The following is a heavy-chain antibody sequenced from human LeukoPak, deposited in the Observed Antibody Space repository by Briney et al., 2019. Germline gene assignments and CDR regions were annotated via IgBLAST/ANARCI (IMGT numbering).Heavy chain of an antibody. Sequence: GGSLRLSCAASGFTFSSYAMSWVRQAPGKGLEWVSAISGSGGSTYYADSVKGRFTISRDNSKNTLYLQMNSLRAEDTAVYYCARALDSSWYHFDYWGQGTLVTVSS. CDR2: ISGSGGST. J-gene: IGHJ4*02. CDR1: GFTFSSYA. V-gene: IGHV3-23*01. D-gene: IGHD6-13*01. CDR3: ARALDSSWYHFDY.